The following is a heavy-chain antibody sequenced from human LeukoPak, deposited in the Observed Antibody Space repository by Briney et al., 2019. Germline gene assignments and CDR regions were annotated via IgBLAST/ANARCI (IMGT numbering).Heavy chain of an antibody. Sequence: GGSLRLSCAASGFTFSSYWMHSVPQARGKGLVWVSRINSDGSSTSYADSVKGRFTISRDNAKNTLYLQMNSLRAEDTAVYYCARSPPWVAGTGYDYWGQGTPVTVSS. V-gene: IGHV3-74*01. J-gene: IGHJ4*02. CDR3: ARSPPWVAGTGYDY. D-gene: IGHD6-19*01. CDR1: GFTFSSYW. CDR2: INSDGSST.